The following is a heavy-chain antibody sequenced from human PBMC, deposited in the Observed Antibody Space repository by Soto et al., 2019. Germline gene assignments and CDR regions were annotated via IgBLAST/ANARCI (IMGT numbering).Heavy chain of an antibody. Sequence: GESLKISCKGSGYSFTSYWIGWVRQMPEKGLEWMGIIYPGDSDTRYSPSFQDQVTISADRSISTAYLQWGSLKASDTAMYYCARHTWSSGSPAAFDYWGQGTQVTVSS. V-gene: IGHV5-51*01. D-gene: IGHD1-26*01. CDR1: GYSFTSYW. J-gene: IGHJ4*02. CDR3: ARHTWSSGSPAAFDY. CDR2: IYPGDSDT.